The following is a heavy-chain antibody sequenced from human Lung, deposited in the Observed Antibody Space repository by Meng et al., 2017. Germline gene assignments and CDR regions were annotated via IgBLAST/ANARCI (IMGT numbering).Heavy chain of an antibody. CDR2: INHSGST. CDR3: ARGPTTMAHDFDY. D-gene: IGHD4-11*01. V-gene: IGHV4-34*01. J-gene: IGHJ4*02. CDR1: GGSFMDHY. Sequence: VQPQQWGAVLLKPSETLSLTFFVSGGSFMDHYCSWIRQPSGKGLECIGEINHSGSTNYNPSLGSRATISVDTSQNNLSLKLSSVTTADSAVYYCARGPTTMAHDFDYWGQGTLVTVSS.